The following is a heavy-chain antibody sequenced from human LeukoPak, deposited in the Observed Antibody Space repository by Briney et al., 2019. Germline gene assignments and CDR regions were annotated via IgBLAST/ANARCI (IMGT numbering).Heavy chain of an antibody. V-gene: IGHV1-46*01. CDR1: GYTFTSYY. CDR3: ARGPSITMVRGGQWYYYMDV. J-gene: IGHJ6*03. CDR2: INPSGGST. D-gene: IGHD3-10*01. Sequence: GASVKVSCKASGYTFTSYYMHWVRQAPGQGLEWMGIINPSGGSTNYAQKFQGRVTMTGDTSTNTVYMELSSLRSEDTAVYYCARGPSITMVRGGQWYYYMDVWGKGTTVTISS.